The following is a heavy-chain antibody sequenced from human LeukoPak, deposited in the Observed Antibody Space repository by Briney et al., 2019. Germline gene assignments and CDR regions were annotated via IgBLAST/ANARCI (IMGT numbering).Heavy chain of an antibody. CDR2: ITGSGGNT. CDR1: GFTFSNYA. V-gene: IGHV3-23*01. CDR3: AKWGDYDVLTGYYVSDY. J-gene: IGHJ4*02. Sequence: GASLRLSCAASGFTFSNYAMSWVRQAPGKGLEWVSAITGSGGNTFYADSVKGRFTISRDNSKNTVFLQMNSLRAEDTAVYYCAKWGDYDVLTGYYVSDYWGQGTLVTVSS. D-gene: IGHD3-9*01.